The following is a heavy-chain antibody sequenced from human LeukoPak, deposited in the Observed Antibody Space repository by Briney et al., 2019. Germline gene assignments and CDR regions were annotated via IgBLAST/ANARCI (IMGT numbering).Heavy chain of an antibody. J-gene: IGHJ4*02. Sequence: GGSLRLSCAASGFTFSSYGMHWVRQAPGKGLEWVSYISTSGSTIYYADSVKGRFTISRDNAKNSLYLQMNSLRAEDTAVYYCASRYSSGIDYWGQGTLVTVSS. CDR1: GFTFSSYG. V-gene: IGHV3-48*04. CDR2: ISTSGSTI. D-gene: IGHD6-19*01. CDR3: ASRYSSGIDY.